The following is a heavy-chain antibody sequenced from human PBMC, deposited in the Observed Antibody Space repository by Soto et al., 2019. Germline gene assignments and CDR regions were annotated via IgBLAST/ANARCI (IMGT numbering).Heavy chain of an antibody. CDR2: INHSGST. D-gene: IGHD4-4*01. CDR3: AVTTSRGYYYYGMDV. Sequence: RSETMSLTCAVYGGSFSGYYWSWLRQPPGKRLEWLGEINHSGSTNYNPSLKSRVTISVDTSKNQFSLKLSSVTAADTAVYYCAVTTSRGYYYYGMDVWSQGTTGTV. CDR1: GGSFSGYY. J-gene: IGHJ6*02. V-gene: IGHV4-34*01.